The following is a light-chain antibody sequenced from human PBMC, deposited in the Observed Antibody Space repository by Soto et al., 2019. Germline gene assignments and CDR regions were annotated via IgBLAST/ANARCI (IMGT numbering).Light chain of an antibody. CDR1: QSISSY. Sequence: DIQMTQSPSSLSASVGDSVTITCRASQSISSYLNWYQQKPGKAPNVLIYGASSLQSGVPSRVSGSRSGTDFSLTISSLQPADFATYYCQQSYSAPFTFGPKTKVYIK. CDR3: QQSYSAPFT. V-gene: IGKV1-39*01. J-gene: IGKJ3*01. CDR2: GAS.